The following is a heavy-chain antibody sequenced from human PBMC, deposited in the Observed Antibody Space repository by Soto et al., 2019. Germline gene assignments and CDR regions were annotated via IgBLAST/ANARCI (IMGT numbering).Heavy chain of an antibody. Sequence: SQTLSLTCAISGDSVSSSSAAWNWIRQSPSRGLEWLGRTYYRSKWYNDYAVSVKSRITINPDTSKNQFSLQLNSVTPEDTAVYYCARAQMDHPAAADLDYWGQGTLVTVSS. CDR3: ARAQMDHPAAADLDY. CDR1: GDSVSSSSAA. CDR2: TYYRSKWYN. D-gene: IGHD6-13*01. V-gene: IGHV6-1*01. J-gene: IGHJ4*02.